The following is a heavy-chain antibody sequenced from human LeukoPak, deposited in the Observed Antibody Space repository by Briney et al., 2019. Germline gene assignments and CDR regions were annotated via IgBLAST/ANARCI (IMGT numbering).Heavy chain of an antibody. D-gene: IGHD5-12*01. J-gene: IGHJ4*02. Sequence: ASVKVSCKASGGTFSKYTISWVRQRPGQGLEWMGGITPLFGTANYAQKFQGRVTITADESTSTAYMELSSLRSEDTAVYYCARDGNSGYVSRGPFDYWGQGTLVTVSS. CDR1: GGTFSKYT. CDR3: ARDGNSGYVSRGPFDY. CDR2: ITPLFGTA. V-gene: IGHV1-69*01.